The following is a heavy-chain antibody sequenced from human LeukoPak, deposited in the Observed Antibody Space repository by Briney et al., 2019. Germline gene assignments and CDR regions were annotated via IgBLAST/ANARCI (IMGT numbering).Heavy chain of an antibody. Sequence: ASVKVSCKASGYTFTSYDINWVRQATGQGLEWMGWMNPNSGNTGYAQKFQGRVTMTRNTPISTAYMELSSLRSEDTAVYYCARARRLGYCSGGSCSYYFDYWGQGTLVTVSS. CDR1: GYTFTSYD. V-gene: IGHV1-8*01. CDR3: ARARRLGYCSGGSCSYYFDY. J-gene: IGHJ4*02. D-gene: IGHD2-15*01. CDR2: MNPNSGNT.